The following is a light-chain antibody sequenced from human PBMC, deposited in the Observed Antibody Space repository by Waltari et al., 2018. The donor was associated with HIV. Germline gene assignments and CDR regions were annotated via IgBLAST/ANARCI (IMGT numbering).Light chain of an antibody. Sequence: EIILTQSPATLSVSPGESATTSCRASRTVSTDLAWYQQRPGQAPSLLLYSASTRASGVPARFSASGSGTEFTLTISSLQSEDFALYYCQEYNKWPPVTFGPGTRVDI. CDR2: SAS. J-gene: IGKJ3*01. V-gene: IGKV3-15*01. CDR3: QEYNKWPPVT. CDR1: RTVSTD.